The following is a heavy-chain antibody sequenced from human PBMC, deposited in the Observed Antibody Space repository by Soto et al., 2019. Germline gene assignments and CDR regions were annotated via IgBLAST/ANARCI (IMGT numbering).Heavy chain of an antibody. CDR2: IIPIFGTA. CDR1: GGTFSSYA. Sequence: QVQLVQSGAEVKKPGSSVKVSCKAPGGTFSSYAISWVRQAPGQGLEWRGGIIPIFGTAKYAQKFQGRVTMTADESTSTGYMELSSLRSEDTAVYYCARSQGGSSSLDIYYYYYYGMDVWGQGTTVTVSS. D-gene: IGHD2-15*01. J-gene: IGHJ6*02. CDR3: ARSQGGSSSLDIYYYYYYGMDV. V-gene: IGHV1-69*01.